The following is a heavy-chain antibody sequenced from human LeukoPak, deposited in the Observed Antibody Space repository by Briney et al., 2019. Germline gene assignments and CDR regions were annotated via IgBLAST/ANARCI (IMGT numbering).Heavy chain of an antibody. CDR2: IYHSGST. CDR1: GGSFSGYY. J-gene: IGHJ6*03. V-gene: IGHV4-34*01. CDR3: ARAGGLGYCNSTSCRYYYYMDV. D-gene: IGHD2-2*01. Sequence: SETLSLTCAVYGGSFSGYYWSWIRQPPGKGLEWIGSIYHSGSTYYNPSLKSRVTISVDTSKNQFSLKLSSVTAADTAVYYCARAGGLGYCNSTSCRYYYYMDVWGKGTTVTVSS.